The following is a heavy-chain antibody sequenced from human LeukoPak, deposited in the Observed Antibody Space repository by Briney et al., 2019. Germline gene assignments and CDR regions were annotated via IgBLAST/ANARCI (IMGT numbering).Heavy chain of an antibody. D-gene: IGHD3-10*01. V-gene: IGHV3-30*03. CDR3: ETSYGSGSYGCFDI. CDR1: GFTFSSYG. J-gene: IGHJ3*02. CDR2: ISYDGRSK. Sequence: GRSLRLSCAASGFTFSSYGMHWVRQAPGKGLEWVAVISYDGRSKYYGDSVKGRFTISRDDSKNTLYLQMNSLRAEDTAVYYCETSYGSGSYGCFDIWGEGTMVTVSS.